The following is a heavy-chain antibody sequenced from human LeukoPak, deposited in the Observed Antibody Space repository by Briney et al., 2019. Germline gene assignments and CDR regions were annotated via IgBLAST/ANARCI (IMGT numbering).Heavy chain of an antibody. CDR1: GYTFTGYY. CDR3: ARESGGCSSTSCFKIGFDY. J-gene: IGHJ4*02. Sequence: ASVKVSCKASGYTFTGYYMHWVRQAPGQGLEWMGWINPNSGGTNYAQKFQGRVTMTRDTSISTAYMELSRLRSDDTAVYYCARESGGCSSTSCFKIGFDYWGQGTLVTVSP. D-gene: IGHD2-2*01. CDR2: INPNSGGT. V-gene: IGHV1-2*02.